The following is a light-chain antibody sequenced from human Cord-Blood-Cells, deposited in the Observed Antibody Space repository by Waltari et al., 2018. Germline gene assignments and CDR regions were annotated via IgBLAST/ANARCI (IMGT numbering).Light chain of an antibody. CDR2: WAS. J-gene: IGKJ1*01. CDR1: QSVLYSSNNKNY. CDR3: QQYYSTPWT. Sequence: DIVMTQSPDSLAVSLVARATINCKSSQSVLYSSNNKNYLAWYQQKPGQPPKLLIYWASTRESGVPDRFSGSGSGTDFTLTISSLQAEDVAVYYCQQYYSTPWTFGQGTKVEIK. V-gene: IGKV4-1*01.